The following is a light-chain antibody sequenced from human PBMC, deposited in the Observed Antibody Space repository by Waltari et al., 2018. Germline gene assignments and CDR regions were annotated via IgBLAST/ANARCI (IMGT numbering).Light chain of an antibody. CDR1: ALPRKY. Sequence: SYELTQPSSVSVSPGQTTRITCSGDALPRKYASWYQQKSGQAPVLVIYEDNKRPSGIPERFSGSSSGTMATLTIRGAQVDDEADYYCYSTDSSGDHRVFGGGTKLTVL. V-gene: IGLV3-10*01. CDR3: YSTDSSGDHRV. CDR2: EDN. J-gene: IGLJ3*02.